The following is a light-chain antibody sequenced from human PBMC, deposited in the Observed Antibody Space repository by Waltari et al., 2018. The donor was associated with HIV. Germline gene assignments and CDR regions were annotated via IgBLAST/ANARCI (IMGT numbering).Light chain of an antibody. CDR1: QPVSSW. CDR2: QAS. J-gene: IGKJ1*01. V-gene: IGKV1-5*01. Sequence: DIQVTQSPSALSPSVEDPVTISCRASQPVSSWMAWFLQRPSKAPSLLIYQASILASGVPSRFSGSRSGTDFSLTIRGLQPDDFGTYYCQQYNWHWTFGQGTRV. CDR3: QQYNWHWT.